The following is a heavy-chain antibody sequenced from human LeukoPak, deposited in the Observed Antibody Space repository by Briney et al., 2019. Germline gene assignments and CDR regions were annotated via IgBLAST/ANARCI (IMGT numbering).Heavy chain of an antibody. V-gene: IGHV3-7*01. CDR1: GFTFSSYW. D-gene: IGHD5-12*01. J-gene: IGHJ3*02. Sequence: GGSLRLSCAASGFTFSSYWMSWVRQAPGKGLEWVAHMKQDGSEEYYVDSVKGRFTISRDNAKNSLYLQMNSLRAEDTAVYYCARINSGLKWGDALDIWGQGTKVTVSS. CDR3: ARINSGLKWGDALDI. CDR2: MKQDGSEE.